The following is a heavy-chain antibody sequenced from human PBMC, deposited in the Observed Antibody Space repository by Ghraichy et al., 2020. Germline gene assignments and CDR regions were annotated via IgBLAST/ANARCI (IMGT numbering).Heavy chain of an antibody. CDR3: ASSIASGWYNY. J-gene: IGHJ4*02. CDR1: GDNVSSTSAA. D-gene: IGHD6-19*01. Sequence: SQTLSLTCDISGDNVSSTSAAWSWIRQSPSRGLEGLGSTYYRSKWYPPYAVALKSRIIINTDTFTIQLSLQLNSVTPEYTAVYYCASSIASGWYNYWGQGTLVTVSS. V-gene: IGHV6-1*01. CDR2: TYYRSKWYP.